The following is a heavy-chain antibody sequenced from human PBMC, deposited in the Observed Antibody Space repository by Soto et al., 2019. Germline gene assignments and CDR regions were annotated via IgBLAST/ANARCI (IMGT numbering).Heavy chain of an antibody. CDR1: GFTFSNYA. D-gene: IGHD2-8*02. Sequence: EVQLWESGGGLVQPGGSLRLSCAASGFTFSNYALTWVRQSPGKGLEWVSTSGGGGGTTYYADSVKGRFTISRDKSKNTLSLPMSSLRVEDTAIYYCARDWTGNTCPCLDVWGQGTTVSVSS. CDR2: SGGGGGTT. V-gene: IGHV3-23*01. J-gene: IGHJ6*02. CDR3: ARDWTGNTCPCLDV.